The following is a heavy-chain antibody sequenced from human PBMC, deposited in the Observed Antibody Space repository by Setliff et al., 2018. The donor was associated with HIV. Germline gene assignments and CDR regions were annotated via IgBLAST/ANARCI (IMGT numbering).Heavy chain of an antibody. D-gene: IGHD6-6*01. CDR1: GGSFSDYY. CDR3: ARGHYSSSYFDY. Sequence: LETLSLTCTVYGGSFSDYYWSWIRQPPGKGLEWIGEINHNGNTNYNPSLKSRVTISVDTSKNQFSLKLSSVTAADTAVYYCARGHYSSSYFDYWGQGTLVTVSS. J-gene: IGHJ4*02. V-gene: IGHV4-34*01. CDR2: INHNGNT.